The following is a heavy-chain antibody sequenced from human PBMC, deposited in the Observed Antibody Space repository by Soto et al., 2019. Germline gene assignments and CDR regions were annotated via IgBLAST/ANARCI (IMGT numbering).Heavy chain of an antibody. D-gene: IGHD5-18*01. J-gene: IGHJ4*02. V-gene: IGHV1-58*01. CDR2: IVVGNGNT. CDR1: GFTFSTSA. Sequence: SLKVSGKASGFTFSTSALQCVRQARGQRLEWIGWIVVGNGNTNYAQRFQDRVTFTRDMSTSTAYMELSSLRSEDTAIYYCAAVDTTMLATTCWGQGTLVTVSS. CDR3: AAVDTTMLATTC.